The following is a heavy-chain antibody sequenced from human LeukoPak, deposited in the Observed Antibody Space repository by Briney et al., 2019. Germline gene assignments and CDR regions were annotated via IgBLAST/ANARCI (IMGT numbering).Heavy chain of an antibody. Sequence: GGSLRLSCSASGFTFSSYWMSWVRRAPGKGLEWVANIKQDGSEKDYVDSVKGRFTISRDNAKNTLYVQVSSLRAEDTAVYYCARGGAFLYCSSTSCYRLSYYFDYWGQGTLVTVSS. V-gene: IGHV3-7*04. CDR1: GFTFSSYW. CDR2: IKQDGSEK. D-gene: IGHD2-2*01. J-gene: IGHJ4*02. CDR3: ARGGAFLYCSSTSCYRLSYYFDY.